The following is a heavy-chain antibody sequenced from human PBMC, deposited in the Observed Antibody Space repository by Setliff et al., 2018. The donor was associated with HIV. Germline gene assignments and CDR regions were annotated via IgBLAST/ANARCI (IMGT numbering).Heavy chain of an antibody. D-gene: IGHD1-7*01. CDR3: ARVRLELRQYWFDS. CDR1: GGSISSGSYY. J-gene: IGHJ5*01. Sequence: PSETLSLTCTVSGGSISSGSYYWSWMRQPAGKGLEWIGHIYTSGSTNYNPSLKSRVTMSVDTSKNQFSLKLSSVTAADTAVYYCARVRLELRQYWFDSWGQGSPVTVSS. CDR2: IYTSGST. V-gene: IGHV4-61*09.